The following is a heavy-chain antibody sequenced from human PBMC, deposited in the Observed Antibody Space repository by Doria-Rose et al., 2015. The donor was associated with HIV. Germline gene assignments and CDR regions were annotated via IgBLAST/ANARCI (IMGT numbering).Heavy chain of an antibody. CDR3: ARGLLRGGWNDVDYYYGMDV. CDR2: INHSGST. V-gene: IGHV4-34*01. Sequence: QVQLQQWDAGLVKPSETLSLTCAVFGGSFSGYYWSWIRQPPGKGLEWIGEINHSGSTNYKTSLKRRVTITVDTSKNLFSLKLSSVTAADTAVYYCARGLLRGGWNDVDYYYGMDVWGQGTTVTVSS. J-gene: IGHJ6*02. CDR1: GGSFSGYY. D-gene: IGHD1-1*01.